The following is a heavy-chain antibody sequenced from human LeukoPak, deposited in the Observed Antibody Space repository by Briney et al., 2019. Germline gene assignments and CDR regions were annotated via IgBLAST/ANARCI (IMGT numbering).Heavy chain of an antibody. J-gene: IGHJ6*02. Sequence: SETLSLTCTVSGGTFSGYYLNWVRQPPGKGLEWVGYIYYSGSTKYNPSLTSRVTISVDTSKNQFSLKLSSVTAADTAVYYCARVKYYYDSRGPYYYYYGMDVWGQGTTVTVSS. CDR1: GGTFSGYY. CDR2: IYYSGST. CDR3: ARVKYYYDSRGPYYYYYGMDV. D-gene: IGHD3-22*01. V-gene: IGHV4-59*01.